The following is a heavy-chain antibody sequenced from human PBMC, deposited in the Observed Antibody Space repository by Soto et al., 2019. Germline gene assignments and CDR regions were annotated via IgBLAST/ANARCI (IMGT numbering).Heavy chain of an antibody. Sequence: QVQLVESGGGVVQPGRSLRLSCAASGFTFSSYAMHWVRQAPGKGLEWVAVISYDGSNKYYTDSVKGRFTISRDNSKNTLYLQMISLRAEDTAVYYCAREGGAGGYNFDYWGQGTLVTVSS. CDR1: GFTFSSYA. CDR2: ISYDGSNK. CDR3: AREGGAGGYNFDY. D-gene: IGHD5-12*01. J-gene: IGHJ4*02. V-gene: IGHV3-30-3*01.